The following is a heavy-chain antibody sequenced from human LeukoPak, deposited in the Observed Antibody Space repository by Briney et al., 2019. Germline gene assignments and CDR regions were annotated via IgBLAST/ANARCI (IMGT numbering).Heavy chain of an antibody. CDR1: GYTFTGYY. CDR2: INPNSGGT. Sequence: ASVKVSCKASGYTFTGYYMHWVRQAPGQGLEWMGWINPNSGGTNYAQKFQGRVTMTRDTSISTAYMELSRLRSDDTAVYYCARARYDFWSGGTAPYMDVWGKATTVTVPS. J-gene: IGHJ6*03. D-gene: IGHD3-3*01. V-gene: IGHV1-2*02. CDR3: ARARYDFWSGGTAPYMDV.